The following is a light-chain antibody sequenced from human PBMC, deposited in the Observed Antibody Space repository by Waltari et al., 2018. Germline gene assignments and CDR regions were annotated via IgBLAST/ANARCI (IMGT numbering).Light chain of an antibody. CDR1: QNVNTH. J-gene: IGKJ1*01. Sequence: EVVMTQSPGTLSVSPGESATLSCRASQNVNTHLDWYQQKPGQAPRLLIYAAYTRATGVPARCSGSESGTDFTLTISSLQSEDFALYYCQQYNDGPRTFGLGTKVEI. CDR3: QQYNDGPRT. CDR2: AAY. V-gene: IGKV3-15*01.